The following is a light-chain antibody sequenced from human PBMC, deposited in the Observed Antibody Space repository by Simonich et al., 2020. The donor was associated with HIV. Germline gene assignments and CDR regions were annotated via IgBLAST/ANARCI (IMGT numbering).Light chain of an antibody. J-gene: IGKJ2*01. V-gene: IGKV1-5*03. CDR3: QQYDSYPYT. CDR1: QSIDNW. CDR2: QAS. Sequence: DIQMTQSPSTLSASVGDRVTITCRASQSIDNWLAWYPQRPGKAPKLLIFQASSLESGVPSRFSGSGSGTEFTLTISSLQPHDFATYYCQQYDSYPYTFGQGTKLEIK.